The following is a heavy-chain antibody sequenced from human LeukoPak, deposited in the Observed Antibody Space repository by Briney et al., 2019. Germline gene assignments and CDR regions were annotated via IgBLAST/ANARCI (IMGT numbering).Heavy chain of an antibody. CDR2: IRGDGSRQ. CDR3: VRDANYHDGSNYYDVLDI. J-gene: IGHJ3*02. V-gene: IGHV3-7*01. CDR1: GFTFSNYW. Sequence: PGGSLRLSCAASGFTFSNYWMVWVRQAPGEGLEWVANIRGDGSRQYYLDSVKGRFTISRDNAKNSLYLQMSSLRADDTAVYYCVRDANYHDGSNYYDVLDIWGQGTIVTVSS. D-gene: IGHD3-22*01.